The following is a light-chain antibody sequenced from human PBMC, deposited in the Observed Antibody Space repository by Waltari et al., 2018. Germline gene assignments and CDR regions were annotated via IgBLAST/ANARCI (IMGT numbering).Light chain of an antibody. CDR2: RNN. CDR3: AAWDDSLSGWV. V-gene: IGLV1-47*01. J-gene: IGLJ3*02. Sequence: QSVLTQPPSASGTPGQRVTISCSGSSSNIGSNYVYWYQQLPGPAPKLLIYRNNQLPSGVPARFSGSKSGTSASLAISGLRSEDEADYYCAAWDDSLSGWVFGGGTKLTVL. CDR1: SSNIGSNY.